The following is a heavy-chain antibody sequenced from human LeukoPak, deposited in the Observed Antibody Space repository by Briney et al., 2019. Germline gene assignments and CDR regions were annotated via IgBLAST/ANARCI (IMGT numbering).Heavy chain of an antibody. CDR2: INPNSGGT. CDR1: GYTFTGYY. Sequence: ASVKVSCKASGYTFTGYYMHWVRHAPGQGLEWMGWINPNSGGTNYAQKFQGRVTMTRDTSISTAYMELSRLRSDDTAVYYCARVLMGSGYFHYGMDVWGQGTTVTVSS. CDR3: ARVLMGSGYFHYGMDV. J-gene: IGHJ6*02. D-gene: IGHD3-3*01. V-gene: IGHV1-2*02.